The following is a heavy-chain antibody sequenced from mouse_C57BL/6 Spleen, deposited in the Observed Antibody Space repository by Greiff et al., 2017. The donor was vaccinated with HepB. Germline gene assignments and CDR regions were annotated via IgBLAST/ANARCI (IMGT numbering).Heavy chain of an antibody. J-gene: IGHJ2*01. CDR1: GYSITSGYY. CDR3: ARWDDYDVGY. Sequence: EVKLVESGPGLVKPSQSLSLTCSVTGYSITSGYYWNWIRQFPGNKLEWMGYISYDGSNNYNPSLKNRISITRDTSKNQFFLKLNSVTTEDTATYYCARWDDYDVGYWGQGTTRTVSS. D-gene: IGHD2-4*01. CDR2: ISYDGSN. V-gene: IGHV3-6*01.